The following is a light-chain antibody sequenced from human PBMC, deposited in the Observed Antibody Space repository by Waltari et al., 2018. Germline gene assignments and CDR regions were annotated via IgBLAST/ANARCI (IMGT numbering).Light chain of an antibody. CDR1: HGVGKY. Sequence: EIVLTQSPGTLSLSPGERATLSCRASHGVGKYLAWYQQIPGKAPRLLLYHTSIRATGLPDRFSGSGYGTDFSLTISRLEPEDFAVYYCQKYDFLPATFGQGTTVEIK. CDR2: HTS. CDR3: QKYDFLPAT. V-gene: IGKV3-20*01. J-gene: IGKJ1*01.